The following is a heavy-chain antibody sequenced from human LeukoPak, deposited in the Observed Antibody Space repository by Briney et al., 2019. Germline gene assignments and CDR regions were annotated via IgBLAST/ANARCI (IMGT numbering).Heavy chain of an antibody. Sequence: GASVKVSCKASGFTFTSYYFHWVRQAPGQGLEWMGIFDPSGGATNYAQNFQGRISMTGDTSTSTVYLELSSLRSEDTAVYYCAREGRYFDHWGRGTLLSASS. CDR3: AREGRYFDH. V-gene: IGHV1-46*01. J-gene: IGHJ2*01. CDR1: GFTFTSYY. CDR2: FDPSGGAT. D-gene: IGHD3-10*01.